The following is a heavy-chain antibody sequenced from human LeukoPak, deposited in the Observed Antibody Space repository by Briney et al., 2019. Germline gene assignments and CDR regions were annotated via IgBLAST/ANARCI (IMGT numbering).Heavy chain of an antibody. D-gene: IGHD6-6*01. CDR2: ISGSGATT. V-gene: IGHV3-23*01. CDR3: AKDGVIAALDY. Sequence: GGSLRLSCAASGFTFSNHDMNWVRQAPGKGLEWVSIISGSGATTSYTDSVKGRFTISRDNSKNTLYLQMNSPRAEDTAVYYCAKDGVIAALDYWGQGTLVTVSS. CDR1: GFTFSNHD. J-gene: IGHJ4*02.